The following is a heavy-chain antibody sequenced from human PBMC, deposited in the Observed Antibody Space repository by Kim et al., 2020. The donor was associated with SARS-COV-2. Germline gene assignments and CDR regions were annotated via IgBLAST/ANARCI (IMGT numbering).Heavy chain of an antibody. CDR1: GFTFSSYG. Sequence: GGSLRLSCAASGFTFSSYGMHWVRQAPGKGLEWVAVISYDGSNKYYADSVKGRFTISRDNSKNTLYLQMNSLRAEDTAVYYCAKDVLRYSYDGVGGIDYWGQGTLVTVSS. D-gene: IGHD5-18*01. J-gene: IGHJ4*02. CDR2: ISYDGSNK. CDR3: AKDVLRYSYDGVGGIDY. V-gene: IGHV3-30*18.